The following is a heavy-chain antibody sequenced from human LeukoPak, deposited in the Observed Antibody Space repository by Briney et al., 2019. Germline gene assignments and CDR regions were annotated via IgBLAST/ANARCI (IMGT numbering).Heavy chain of an antibody. CDR3: ARDRGAFTWNSRFDS. V-gene: IGHV6-1*01. J-gene: IGHJ4*02. D-gene: IGHD1-7*01. CDR2: TYYRSKWYN. CDR1: GDSVSSNSAV. Sequence: SQTLSLTCAISGDSVSSNSAVWSWIRQSPSRGLEWLGRTYYRSKWYNDYAVSVKSRITINPDASKNQFSLQLNSVTPEDTAVYFCARDRGAFTWNSRFDSWGQGTLVTVSS.